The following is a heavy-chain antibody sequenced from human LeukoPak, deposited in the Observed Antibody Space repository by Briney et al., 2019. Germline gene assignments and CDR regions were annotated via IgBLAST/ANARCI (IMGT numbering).Heavy chain of an antibody. CDR1: GYPFTTYY. CDR3: ARGLGPPRGYSYGPPDY. D-gene: IGHD5-18*01. V-gene: IGHV1-46*01. CDR2: INPGSGST. Sequence: ASVKVSCKTSGYPFTTYYMHWVRQAPGQGLEWMGIINPGSGSTNYAQKLQGRVTMTTDPSTSTAYMELRSLRSDDTAVYYCARGLGPPRGYSYGPPDYWGQGTLVTVSS. J-gene: IGHJ4*02.